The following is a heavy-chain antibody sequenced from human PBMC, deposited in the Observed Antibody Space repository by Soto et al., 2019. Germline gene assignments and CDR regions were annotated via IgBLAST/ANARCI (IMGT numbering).Heavy chain of an antibody. D-gene: IGHD3-16*01. V-gene: IGHV4-61*01. Sequence: QVQLQESGPGLVKPSETLSLICTVSGGSVSGDKNYWSWIRQSPGKGLEWIGYISYSGATNYNPPLKSRLTISGDRSKNQFALKLSSVTASDTALYWCATSPRFAFHFWGQGTTGIVSS. CDR1: GGSVSGDKNY. CDR3: ATSPRFAFHF. J-gene: IGHJ3*01. CDR2: ISYSGAT.